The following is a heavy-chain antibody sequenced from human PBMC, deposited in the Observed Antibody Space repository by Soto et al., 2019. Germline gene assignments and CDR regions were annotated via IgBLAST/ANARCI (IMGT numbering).Heavy chain of an antibody. J-gene: IGHJ4*02. V-gene: IGHV1-8*01. Sequence: GASVKVSCKASGYTFSNDDINWVRQAPGQGLEWMGWMTPNSGDTDHAQKFQGRLTLTRDTSISTAYMELSSLRSEDTAVYYCARGAKYGGFYYFAYWGQGALVTVSS. CDR2: MTPNSGDT. CDR3: ARGAKYGGFYYFAY. CDR1: GYTFSNDD. D-gene: IGHD2-21*02.